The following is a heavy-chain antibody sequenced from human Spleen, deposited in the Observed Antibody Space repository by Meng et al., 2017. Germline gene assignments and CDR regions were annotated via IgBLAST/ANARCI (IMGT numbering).Heavy chain of an antibody. D-gene: IGHD3-22*01. CDR3: QWLSTHPPDC. V-gene: IGHV3-15*01. Sequence: GESLKISCAASGFTFTNAWMSWVRHTPGKGLEWLSRIKSKSDGETTDYAAPVKGRFSISRDDAKNTLYLQMNSLKTEDTAVYYCQWLSTHPPDCWGQGTLVTVSS. J-gene: IGHJ4*02. CDR1: GFTFTNAW. CDR2: IKSKSDGETT.